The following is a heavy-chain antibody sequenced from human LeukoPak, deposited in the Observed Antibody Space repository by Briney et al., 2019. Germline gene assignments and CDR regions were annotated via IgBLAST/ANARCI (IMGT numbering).Heavy chain of an antibody. CDR2: ISGSGGST. Sequence: GGSLRLSCAASEFTFSNYAMSWVRQAPGKGLEWVSAISGSGGSTYYADSVKGRFTISRDNSKKTLYLQMNSLRAEDTAVYYCAKPHVDTSMVPFDCWGQGTLVTVSS. CDR3: AKPHVDTSMVPFDC. V-gene: IGHV3-23*01. CDR1: EFTFSNYA. D-gene: IGHD5-18*01. J-gene: IGHJ4*02.